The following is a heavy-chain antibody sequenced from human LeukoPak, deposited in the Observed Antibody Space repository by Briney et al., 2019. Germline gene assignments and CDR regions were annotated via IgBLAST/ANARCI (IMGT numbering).Heavy chain of an antibody. D-gene: IGHD3-10*01. CDR3: ARGGDTSYYFDY. V-gene: IGHV4-34*01. J-gene: IGHJ4*02. CDR1: GGSFSGYY. CDR2: IDHSGST. Sequence: SETLSLTCAVYGGSFSGYYWSWIRQPPGKGLEWIGEIDHSGSTNYNPSLKSRVTISVDTSKNQFSLKLSSVTAADTAVYYCARGGDTSYYFDYWGQGTLVTVSS.